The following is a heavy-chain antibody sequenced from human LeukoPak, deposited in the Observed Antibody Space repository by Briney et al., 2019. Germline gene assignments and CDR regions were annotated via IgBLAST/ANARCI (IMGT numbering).Heavy chain of an antibody. CDR3: ARGVDSTVTTEDYYYMDV. J-gene: IGHJ6*03. CDR2: INPSGGST. D-gene: IGHD4-17*01. Sequence: ASVKVSCKASGYTFTSYYMHWVRQAPGQGLEWMGIINPSGGSTSYAQKFQGRVTMTRDMSTSTACMELSSLRSEDTAVYYCARGVDSTVTTEDYYYMDVWGKGTTVTVSS. CDR1: GYTFTSYY. V-gene: IGHV1-46*01.